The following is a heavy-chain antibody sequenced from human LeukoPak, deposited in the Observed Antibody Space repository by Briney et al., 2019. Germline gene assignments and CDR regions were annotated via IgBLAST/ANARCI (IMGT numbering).Heavy chain of an antibody. V-gene: IGHV1-18*01. D-gene: IGHD3-22*01. Sequence: ASVKVSCKASGYSFTSNVISWVRQAPGRGLEWMGWISAYNGNTNYAQKLQGRVTMTTDTSTSTAYMELRSLRSDDTAVYYCARGRYYYDSSGYYYYYYYMDVWGKGTTVTVSS. CDR3: ARGRYYYDSSGYYYYYYYMDV. CDR1: GYSFTSNV. CDR2: ISAYNGNT. J-gene: IGHJ6*03.